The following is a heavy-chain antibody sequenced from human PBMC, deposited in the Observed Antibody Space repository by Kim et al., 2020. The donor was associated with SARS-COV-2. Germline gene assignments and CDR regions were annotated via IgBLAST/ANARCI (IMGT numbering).Heavy chain of an antibody. Sequence: YYADSVKGRFTISRDNSKNSLYLQMNSLRTEDTALYYCAKADRSTSSFDYWGQGTLVTVSS. CDR3: AKADRSTSSFDY. D-gene: IGHD2-2*01. J-gene: IGHJ4*02. V-gene: IGHV3-43*01.